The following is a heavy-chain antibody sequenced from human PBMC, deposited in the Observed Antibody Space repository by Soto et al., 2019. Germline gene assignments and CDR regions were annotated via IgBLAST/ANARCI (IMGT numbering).Heavy chain of an antibody. J-gene: IGHJ5*02. Sequence: QVQLVQSGAEVKKPGASVKVSCKASGYTFTSYAMHWVRQAPEQRLEWMGWINAGNGNTKYSQKFQGRVTITRDTAASTAYMELSSLRTEDTAVYYCARVHYDFWSGYYPTFDPWGQGTLVTVSS. V-gene: IGHV1-3*01. CDR1: GYTFTSYA. CDR2: INAGNGNT. D-gene: IGHD3-3*01. CDR3: ARVHYDFWSGYYPTFDP.